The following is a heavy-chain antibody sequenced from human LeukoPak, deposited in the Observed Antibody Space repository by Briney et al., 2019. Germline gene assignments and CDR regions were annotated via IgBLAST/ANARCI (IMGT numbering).Heavy chain of an antibody. CDR3: VRASLLXGLVGYYFDS. D-gene: IGHD2-21*01. V-gene: IGHV1-8*01. CDR2: MNPKSGNT. J-gene: IGHJ4*02. Sequence: ASVKVSCKASGYSFSSHDINWVRQATGQGLEWMGWMNPKSGNTDHAQKFQGRVTMSRNTSISVAYLELSSLRSEDTAVYFCVRASLLXGLVGYYFDSWGQGTPVTVFS. CDR1: GYSFSSHD.